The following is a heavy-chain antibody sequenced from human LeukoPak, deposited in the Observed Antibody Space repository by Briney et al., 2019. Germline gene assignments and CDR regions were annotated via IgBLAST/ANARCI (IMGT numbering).Heavy chain of an antibody. CDR2: IVVGSGNT. J-gene: IGHJ3*02. CDR1: GFTFTSSA. Sequence: GASVKVSCKASGFTFTSSAMQWVRQARGQRLEWIGWIVVGSGNTNYAQKFQERVTITRDMSTSTAYMELSSLRSEDTAVYYCAAAKPNSSAARPNAFDIWGQGTMVTVSS. D-gene: IGHD3-22*01. CDR3: AAAKPNSSAARPNAFDI. V-gene: IGHV1-58*02.